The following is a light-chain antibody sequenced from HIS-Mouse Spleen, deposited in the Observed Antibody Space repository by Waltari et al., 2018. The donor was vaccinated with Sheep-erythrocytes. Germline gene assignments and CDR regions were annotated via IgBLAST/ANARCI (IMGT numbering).Light chain of an antibody. CDR3: SSYTSSSTVV. Sequence: QSALTQPPSASGSPGQSVTIPCTGTSSDVGGYNYVSWYQQHPGKAPKLMIYDVSNRPSGVSNRFSGSKSGNTASLTISGLQAEDEADYYCSSYTSSSTVVFGGGTKLTVL. CDR1: SSDVGGYNY. J-gene: IGLJ2*01. CDR2: DVS. V-gene: IGLV2-14*01.